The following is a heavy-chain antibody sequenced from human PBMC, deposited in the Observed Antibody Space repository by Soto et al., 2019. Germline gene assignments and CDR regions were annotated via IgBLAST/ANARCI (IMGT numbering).Heavy chain of an antibody. D-gene: IGHD6-19*01. J-gene: IGHJ6*02. CDR3: AVLCVKQWLAQGMDV. CDR1: GGSISSSSYY. V-gene: IGHV4-39*01. Sequence: PSETLSLTCTVSGGSISSSSYYWGWIRQPPGKGLEWIGSIYYSGSTYYNPSLKSRVTISVDTSKNQFSLKLSSVTAADTAVYYCAVLCVKQWLAQGMDVWGPGTTVTFSS. CDR2: IYYSGST.